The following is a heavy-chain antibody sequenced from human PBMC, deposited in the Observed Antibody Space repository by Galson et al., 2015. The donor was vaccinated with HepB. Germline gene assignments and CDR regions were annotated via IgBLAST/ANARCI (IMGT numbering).Heavy chain of an antibody. Sequence: SLRLSCAASGFTFSSYGMHWVRQAPGKGLEWVAVIWYDGSNKYYADSVKGRFTISRDNSENTLYLQMNSLRAEDTAVYYCAREGNTMVRGVPRRWYFDLWGRGTLVTVSS. D-gene: IGHD3-10*01. V-gene: IGHV3-33*08. J-gene: IGHJ2*01. CDR2: IWYDGSNK. CDR3: AREGNTMVRGVPRRWYFDL. CDR1: GFTFSSYG.